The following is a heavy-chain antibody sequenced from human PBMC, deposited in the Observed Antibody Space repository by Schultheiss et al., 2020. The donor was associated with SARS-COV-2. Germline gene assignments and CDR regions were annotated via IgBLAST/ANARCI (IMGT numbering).Heavy chain of an antibody. Sequence: SETLSLTCTVSGGSISSYYWSWIRQPPGKGLEWIGYIFYSGRTNYNPSLKRRVTISVDTSKNQFSLKLSSVTAADTAVYYCARLPYYYDSSGYYLAAAFDIWGQGTMVTVSS. V-gene: IGHV4-59*08. D-gene: IGHD3-22*01. CDR3: ARLPYYYDSSGYYLAAAFDI. CDR1: GGSISSYY. J-gene: IGHJ3*02. CDR2: IFYSGRT.